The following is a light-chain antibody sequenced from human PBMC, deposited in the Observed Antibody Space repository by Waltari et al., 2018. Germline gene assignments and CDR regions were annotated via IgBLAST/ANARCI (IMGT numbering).Light chain of an antibody. V-gene: IGLV2-14*01. Sequence: QSALTQPASVSGSPGQSITTTGTGTCGDDGRYNSVSWFQQHPGKAPKLMIYDVTKRPSVISDRFSGSKSGNTASLTISGLQADDEADYYCSSYTSDTTLIFGGGTELTVL. CDR2: DVT. CDR3: SSYTSDTTLI. J-gene: IGLJ2*01. CDR1: CGDDGRYNS.